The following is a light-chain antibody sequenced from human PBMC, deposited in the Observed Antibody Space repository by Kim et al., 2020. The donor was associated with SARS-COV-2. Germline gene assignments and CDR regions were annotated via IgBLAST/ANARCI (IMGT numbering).Light chain of an antibody. CDR1: HKIPSDY. CDR2: SVS. Sequence: SPGERGPLSCRASHKIPSDYLAWYQQRPGQAPRLLIYSVSTRAAGITDRFSGSGSGTDFTLTISWLEPEDFAVYYCHHYGDSLWSFGRGTKVDIK. V-gene: IGKV3-20*01. J-gene: IGKJ1*01. CDR3: HHYGDSLWS.